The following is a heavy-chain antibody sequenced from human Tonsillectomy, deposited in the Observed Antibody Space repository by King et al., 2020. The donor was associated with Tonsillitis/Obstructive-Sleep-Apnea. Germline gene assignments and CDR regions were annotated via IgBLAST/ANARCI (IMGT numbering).Heavy chain of an antibody. J-gene: IGHJ4*02. CDR2: IWYDGSNK. CDR3: ARVEQWPGGGY. Sequence: HVQLVESGGGVVQPGRSLRLSCAASGFTFSSDGLHWVRQAPGKGLEWVAVIWYDGSNKYYADSVKGRFTISRDNSKNTLYLQMNSLRAEDTAVYYCARVEQWPGGGYWGQGTLVTVSS. CDR1: GFTFSSDG. V-gene: IGHV3-33*01. D-gene: IGHD6-19*01.